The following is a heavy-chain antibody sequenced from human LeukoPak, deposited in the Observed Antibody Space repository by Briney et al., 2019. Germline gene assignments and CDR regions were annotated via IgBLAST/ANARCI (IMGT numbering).Heavy chain of an antibody. CDR1: GGTLSSYA. CDR3: ARVYDSSGFEYFQH. V-gene: IGHV1-69*13. Sequence: SVKVSCKASGGTLSSYAISWVRQAPGQGLEWMGGIIPIFGTANYAQKFQGRVTITADESTSTAYMELSSLRSEDTAVYYCARVYDSSGFEYFQHWGQGTLVTVSS. CDR2: IIPIFGTA. D-gene: IGHD3-22*01. J-gene: IGHJ1*01.